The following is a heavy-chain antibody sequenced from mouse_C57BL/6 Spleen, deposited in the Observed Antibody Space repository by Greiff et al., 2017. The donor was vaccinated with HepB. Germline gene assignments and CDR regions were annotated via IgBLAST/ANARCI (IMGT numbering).Heavy chain of an antibody. CDR1: GFTFSSYA. J-gene: IGHJ2*01. D-gene: IGHD1-1*01. CDR3: ARGGYYYGSDYFDY. CDR2: ISDGGSYT. V-gene: IGHV5-4*03. Sequence: DVMLVESGGGLVKPGGSLKLSCAASGFTFSSYAMSWVRQTPEKRLEWVATISDGGSYTYYPDNVKGRFTISRDNAKNNLYLQMSHLKSEDTAMYYCARGGYYYGSDYFDYWGQGTTLTVSS.